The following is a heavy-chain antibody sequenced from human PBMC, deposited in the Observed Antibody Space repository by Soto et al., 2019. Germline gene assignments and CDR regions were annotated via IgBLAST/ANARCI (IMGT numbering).Heavy chain of an antibody. CDR2: FDPEDGET. J-gene: IGHJ4*02. CDR3: ATVGSGDAYCGGDCYPYFDY. D-gene: IGHD2-21*02. Sequence: QVQLVQSGAEVKKPGASVKVSCKVSGYTLTELSMHWVRQAPGKGLEWMGGFDPEDGETIYAQKFQGRVTMTEDTSTDTAYMELSSLRSEDTAVYYCATVGSGDAYCGGDCYPYFDYWGQGTLVTVSS. CDR1: GYTLTELS. V-gene: IGHV1-24*01.